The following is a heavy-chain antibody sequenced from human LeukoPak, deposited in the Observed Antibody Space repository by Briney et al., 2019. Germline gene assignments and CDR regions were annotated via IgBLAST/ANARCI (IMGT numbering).Heavy chain of an antibody. D-gene: IGHD1-26*01. CDR3: ARSSGIYLTFDD. J-gene: IGHJ4*02. V-gene: IGHV3-53*01. CDR1: GFTVSSNY. Sequence: GGSLRLSCAASGFTVSSNYMSWVRQAPGKGLEWVSVLYSDGTTYYADSVRGRFTISRDTSKNTLYLQMNSLRAEDTAVYFCARSSGIYLTFDDWGQGTLVTVSS. CDR2: LYSDGTT.